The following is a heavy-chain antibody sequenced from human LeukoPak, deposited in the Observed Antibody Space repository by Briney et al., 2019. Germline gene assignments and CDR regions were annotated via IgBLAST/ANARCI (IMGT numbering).Heavy chain of an antibody. CDR1: GGSISSSSYY. CDR3: ARREVSYYDFHYMGV. CDR2: IYYSGST. V-gene: IGHV4-39*01. J-gene: IGHJ6*03. Sequence: PSETLSQTCTVSGGSISSSSYYWGWIRQPPGKGLEWIGSIYYSGSTYYNPSLKSRVTISVDTSKNQFSLKLSSVTAADTAVYYCARREVSYYDFHYMGVWGKGTTVTVSS. D-gene: IGHD3-22*01.